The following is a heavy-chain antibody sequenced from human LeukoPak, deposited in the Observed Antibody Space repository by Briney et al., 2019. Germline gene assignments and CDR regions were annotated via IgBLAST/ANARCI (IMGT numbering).Heavy chain of an antibody. V-gene: IGHV3-21*04. CDR1: GFTFSSYS. CDR3: AKGALYCSGGSCYSPWY. CDR2: ISSSSSYI. D-gene: IGHD2-15*01. Sequence: GGSLRLSCAASGFTFSSYSMNWVRQAPGKGLEWVSSISSSSSYIYYADSVKGRFTISRDNSKNTLYLQMNSLRAEDTAVYYCAKGALYCSGGSCYSPWYWGQGTLVTVSS. J-gene: IGHJ4*02.